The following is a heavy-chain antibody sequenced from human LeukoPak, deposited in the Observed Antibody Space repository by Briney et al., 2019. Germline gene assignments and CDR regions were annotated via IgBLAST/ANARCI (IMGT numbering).Heavy chain of an antibody. CDR3: ARVDDIVAMYYFDY. Sequence: PGGSLRLSCAGSGFTFSNSEINWMRQAPGKGPEWVSSIRGSGSNTVIHYVDSVKGRFTISRDSVKNLVYLQMNSLRAEDTAVYYCARVDDIVAMYYFDYWGQGTLVTVSS. V-gene: IGHV3-48*01. CDR1: GFTFSNSE. D-gene: IGHD5-12*01. J-gene: IGHJ4*02. CDR2: IRGSGSNTVI.